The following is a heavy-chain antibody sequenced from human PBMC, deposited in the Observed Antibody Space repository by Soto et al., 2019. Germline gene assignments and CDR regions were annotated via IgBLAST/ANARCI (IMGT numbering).Heavy chain of an antibody. Sequence: QVQLQESGPGLVKPSETLSLTCTVSGGSISSYYWSWIRQPPGKGLEWIGYIYYSGSTNYNPSLKSRVTISVDTSKNQFSLKLSSVTAADTAVYYCARASYDFWSGYYSYYFDYWGQGTLVTVSS. D-gene: IGHD3-3*01. CDR2: IYYSGST. J-gene: IGHJ4*02. CDR3: ARASYDFWSGYYSYYFDY. CDR1: GGSISSYY. V-gene: IGHV4-59*01.